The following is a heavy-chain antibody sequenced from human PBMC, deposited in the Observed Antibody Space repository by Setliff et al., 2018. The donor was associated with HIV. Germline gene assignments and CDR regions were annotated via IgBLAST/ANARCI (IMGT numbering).Heavy chain of an antibody. D-gene: IGHD2-21*01. Sequence: PSETLSLTCIVSGGSIRSDNHFWSWVRQPPGKGLEWIGFIDYIGRPYYNPSLNGRVSISVDTARNQFSLNLWSVTAADTAVYFCAREVKDVSDSDAFDIWGQGTTVTVSS. J-gene: IGHJ3*02. CDR2: IDYIGRP. V-gene: IGHV4-30-4*08. CDR3: AREVKDVSDSDAFDI. CDR1: GGSIRSDNHF.